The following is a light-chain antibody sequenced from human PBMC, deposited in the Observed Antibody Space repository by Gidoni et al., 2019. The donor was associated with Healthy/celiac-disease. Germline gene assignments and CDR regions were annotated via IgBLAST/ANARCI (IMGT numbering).Light chain of an antibody. Sequence: LQLTQSPSTLSASVGERVTITCRASQSISIWLAWYQKKPGKAPKRLIYKASSLESGVPSRFSGSGSGTEFTLTISRLQPDDFATEYCQQYNSYTETFGEGTKVEIK. V-gene: IGKV1-5*03. CDR1: QSISIW. J-gene: IGKJ1*01. CDR2: KAS. CDR3: QQYNSYTET.